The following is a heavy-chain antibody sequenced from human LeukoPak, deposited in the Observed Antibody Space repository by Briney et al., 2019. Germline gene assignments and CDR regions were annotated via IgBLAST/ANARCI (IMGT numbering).Heavy chain of an antibody. V-gene: IGHV1-46*01. D-gene: IGHD1-26*01. CDR3: ARDPGGYFYFDY. J-gene: IGHJ4*02. CDR2: INPSGGSA. Sequence: ASVKVSCKASGYTFTNYFMNWVRQAPGQGLEWMGIINPSGGSATYAQKFQGRVTMTRDTSTSAVYTELTSLRSEDTAVYYCARDPGGYFYFDYWGQGTLVTVSS. CDR1: GYTFTNYF.